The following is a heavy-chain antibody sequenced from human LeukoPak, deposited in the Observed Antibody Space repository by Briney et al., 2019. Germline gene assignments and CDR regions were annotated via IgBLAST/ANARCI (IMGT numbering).Heavy chain of an antibody. CDR2: INPNSGGA. CDR1: GYTFTGYY. Sequence: ASVKVSCKTSGYTFTGYYIHWVRQAPGQGLEWMGRINPNSGGANYAQNFQGRVTMTRDTSISTASMELSSLRSDDTAVYYCGKTRGYTGYDPPDYWGQGTLVTVSS. CDR3: GKTRGYTGYDPPDY. V-gene: IGHV1-2*06. J-gene: IGHJ4*02. D-gene: IGHD5-12*01.